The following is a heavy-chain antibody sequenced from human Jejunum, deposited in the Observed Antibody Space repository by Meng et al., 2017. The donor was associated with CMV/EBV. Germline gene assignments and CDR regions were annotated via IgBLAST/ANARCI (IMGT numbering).Heavy chain of an antibody. Sequence: QVQLSRPGAEVKKPGSSVKGSCKASGDPFTNYTIAWVRQAPGQGLEWMGGIGAYNYHTKYAQYLQDRVTVTIDIPTATGYLELTSLTSDDTAVYYCARDTWTGELDYWGQGTLVTVSS. J-gene: IGHJ4*02. V-gene: IGHV1-18*01. CDR3: ARDTWTGELDY. CDR2: IGAYNYHT. CDR1: GDPFTNYT. D-gene: IGHD3-16*01.